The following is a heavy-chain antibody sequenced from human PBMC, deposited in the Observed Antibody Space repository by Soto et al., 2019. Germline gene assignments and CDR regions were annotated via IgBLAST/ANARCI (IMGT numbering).Heavy chain of an antibody. D-gene: IGHD4-17*01. J-gene: IGHJ4*02. CDR1: GGTFSSYT. CDR2: IIPILGIA. V-gene: IGHV1-69*08. Sequence: QVQLAQCGAEVKKPGSSVKVSCKASGGTFSSYTISWVRQAPGQGLEWMGRIIPILGIANYAQKFQGRVTITADKSTSTAYMELSSLRSEDTAVYYCARDRADGDYFDGRYYFDYWGQGTLVTVSS. CDR3: ARDRADGDYFDGRYYFDY.